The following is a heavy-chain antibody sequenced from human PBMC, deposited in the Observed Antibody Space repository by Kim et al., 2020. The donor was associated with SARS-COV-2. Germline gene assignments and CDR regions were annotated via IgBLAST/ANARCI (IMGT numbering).Heavy chain of an antibody. CDR2: MNPNSGNT. Sequence: ASVKVSCKASGYTFTSYDINWVRQATGQGLEWMGWMNPNSGNTGYAQKFQGRVTMTRNTSISTAYMELSSLRSEDTAVYYCARSSAIITILGFDPWGQGTLVTVSS. V-gene: IGHV1-8*01. CDR3: ARSSAIITILGFDP. D-gene: IGHD3-3*01. CDR1: GYTFTSYD. J-gene: IGHJ5*02.